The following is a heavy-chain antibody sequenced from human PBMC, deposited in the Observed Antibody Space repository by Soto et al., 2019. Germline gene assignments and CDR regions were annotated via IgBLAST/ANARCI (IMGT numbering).Heavy chain of an antibody. CDR2: IYYSGST. CDR3: ARDRSNNWFDP. CDR1: VGSISSYY. V-gene: IGHV4-59*01. Sequence: SETLSLTCTVSVGSISSYYWSWIRQPPGKGLEWIGYIYYSGSTNYNPSLKSRVTISVDTSKNQFSLELSSVTAADTAVYYCARDRSNNWFDPWGQGTLVTVSS. J-gene: IGHJ5*02.